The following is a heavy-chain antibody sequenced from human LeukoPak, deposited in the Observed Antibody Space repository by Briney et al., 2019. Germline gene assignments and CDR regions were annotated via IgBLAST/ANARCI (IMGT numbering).Heavy chain of an antibody. CDR2: INQSGST. CDR3: ARGYYYGSGSYYNSFDY. D-gene: IGHD3-10*01. V-gene: IGHV4-34*01. Sequence: PSETLSLTCAVYGGSFSGYFWSWIRQPPGKGLEWIGEINQSGSTNYNPSLKSRVTISVDTSKNQFSLKLSSVTAADTAVYYCARGYYYGSGSYYNSFDYWGQGTLVTVSS. J-gene: IGHJ4*02. CDR1: GGSFSGYF.